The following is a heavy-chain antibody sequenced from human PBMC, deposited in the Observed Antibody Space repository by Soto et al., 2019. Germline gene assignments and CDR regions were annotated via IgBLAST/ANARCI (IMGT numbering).Heavy chain of an antibody. CDR2: INPNSGGT. CDR3: ATATTRKKPPDY. D-gene: IGHD4-17*01. CDR1: GYTFTGYY. J-gene: IGHJ4*02. V-gene: IGHV1-2*02. Sequence: QVQLVQSGAEVKKPGASVKVSCKASGYTFTGYYMHWVRQAPGQGLEWMGWINPNSGGTNYAQKLQGRVTMPRDTSIRTAYMKLSRLRSDDTAVYYCATATTRKKPPDYWGKGPLVTVS.